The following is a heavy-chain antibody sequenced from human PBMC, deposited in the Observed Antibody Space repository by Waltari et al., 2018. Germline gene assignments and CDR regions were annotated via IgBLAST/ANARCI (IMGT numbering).Heavy chain of an antibody. CDR1: GFTFSNYG. CDR2: IWHDGSNK. V-gene: IGHV3-33*01. Sequence: QVQLVESGGGVVQPGRSLRLSCAAPGFTFSNYGIHWVRQAPGKGLEWVAVIWHDGSNKYYADSVRGRFTISRDNSKNTVYLQMNSLRVEDTALYYCAANFDFWGQGTLVTVSS. CDR3: AANFDF. J-gene: IGHJ4*02.